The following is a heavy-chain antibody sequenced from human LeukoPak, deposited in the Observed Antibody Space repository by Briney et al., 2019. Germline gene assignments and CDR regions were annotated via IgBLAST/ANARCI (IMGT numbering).Heavy chain of an antibody. V-gene: IGHV3-30-3*01. D-gene: IGHD1-26*01. J-gene: IGHJ4*02. CDR1: GFTFSSYA. CDR3: ARDYLLVGFDY. Sequence: PGRSLRLSCAASGFTFSSYAMHWVRQAPGKGLEWVAVISYDGSNKYYADSVKGRFTISRDNSKNTLYLRMNSLRAEDTAVYYCARDYLLVGFDYWGQGTLVTVSS. CDR2: ISYDGSNK.